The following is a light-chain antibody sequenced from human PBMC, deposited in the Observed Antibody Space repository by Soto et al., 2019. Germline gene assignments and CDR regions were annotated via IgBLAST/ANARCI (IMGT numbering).Light chain of an antibody. CDR2: DNN. CDR1: SSNIGNNF. V-gene: IGLV1-51*01. J-gene: IGLJ7*01. Sequence: QSVLTQPPSVSAAPGQKVTISCSGSSSNIGNNFVTWYQQLPGTAPKLLIYDNNKRPSGIPDRFSGSKSGTSASLAITGLRAEDEADYYCQSYDNILSGPLFGGGTQLTVL. CDR3: QSYDNILSGPL.